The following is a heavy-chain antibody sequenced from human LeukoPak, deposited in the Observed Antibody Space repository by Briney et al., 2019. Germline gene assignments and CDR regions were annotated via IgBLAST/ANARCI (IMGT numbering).Heavy chain of an antibody. CDR2: ISAYNGNT. Sequence: ASVKVSCKASGYTFTSYGISWVRQAPGQGLEWMGWISAYNGNTNYAQKLQGRVTMTTDTSTSTADMELRSLRSDDTAVYYCARAQLLLVGWFDPWGQGTLVTVSS. CDR1: GYTFTSYG. CDR3: ARAQLLLVGWFDP. J-gene: IGHJ5*02. V-gene: IGHV1-18*01. D-gene: IGHD2-15*01.